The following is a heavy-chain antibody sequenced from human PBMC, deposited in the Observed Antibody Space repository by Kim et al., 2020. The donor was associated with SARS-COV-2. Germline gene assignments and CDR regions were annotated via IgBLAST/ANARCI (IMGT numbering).Heavy chain of an antibody. V-gene: IGHV7-4-1*02. CDR2: INTNTWNP. Sequence: ASVKVSCKASGYTFTSYAMNWVRQAPGQGLEWMGWINTNTWNPTYAQGFTGRFVFSLDTSVSTAYLQISSLKAEDTAVYYCAIPGDYYGSGSYPNYGMDVWGQGTTVTVSS. CDR1: GYTFTSYA. D-gene: IGHD3-10*01. J-gene: IGHJ6*02. CDR3: AIPGDYYGSGSYPNYGMDV.